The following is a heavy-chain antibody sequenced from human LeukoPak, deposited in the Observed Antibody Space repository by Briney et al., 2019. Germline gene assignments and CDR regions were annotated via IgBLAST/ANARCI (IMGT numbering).Heavy chain of an antibody. D-gene: IGHD6-19*01. Sequence: SETLSLTCTVSGGSISSYYWSWIRQPAGTALEWIGRIYTSGTITYNPSLKSRVTMSVDTSKNQFSLKLSSVTAADTAVYYCARRGAGTHFDYWGQGTPVPVSS. CDR2: IYTSGTI. J-gene: IGHJ4*02. V-gene: IGHV4-4*07. CDR1: GGSISSYY. CDR3: ARRGAGTHFDY.